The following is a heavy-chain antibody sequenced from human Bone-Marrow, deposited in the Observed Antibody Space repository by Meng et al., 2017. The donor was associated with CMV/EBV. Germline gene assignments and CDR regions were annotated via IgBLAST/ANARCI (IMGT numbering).Heavy chain of an antibody. CDR3: VRGRLTVDY. D-gene: IGHD3-9*01. V-gene: IGHV4-59*01. J-gene: IGHJ4*02. CDR1: GGSISSYY. CDR2: IYYSGST. Sequence: GSLRLSCTVSGGSISSYYWSWIRQPPGKGLEWIGYIYYSGSTNYNPSLKSRVTISVDTAKNQFSLKLSSVTAADTAVDYCVRGRLTVDYWGQGTLVTVSS.